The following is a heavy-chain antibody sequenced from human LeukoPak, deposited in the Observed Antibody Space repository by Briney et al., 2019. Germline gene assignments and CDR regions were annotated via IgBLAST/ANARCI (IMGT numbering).Heavy chain of an antibody. V-gene: IGHV3-53*01. CDR1: GFIVSNNY. Sequence: GGSLRLSCAASGFIVSNNYMNWVRQAPGKGLEWVSVIYYGGSTYYGDSVKGRFTISRDNSKNTIYLQMNSLRAEDTAVYYCARTYSSSSYSPFDYWGQGTLVTVST. D-gene: IGHD6-13*01. CDR3: ARTYSSSSYSPFDY. CDR2: IYYGGST. J-gene: IGHJ4*02.